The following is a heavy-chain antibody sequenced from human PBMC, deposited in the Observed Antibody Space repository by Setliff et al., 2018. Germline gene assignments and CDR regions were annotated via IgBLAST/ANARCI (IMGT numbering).Heavy chain of an antibody. D-gene: IGHD4-17*01. CDR1: GGTFSSYA. CDR2: IIPIFGTA. CDR3: ARDLIDPDYGDYLSFYYYGMDV. J-gene: IGHJ6*02. V-gene: IGHV1-69*13. Sequence: SVKVSCKASGGTFSSYAISWVRQAPGQELEWMGGIIPIFGTANYAQKFQGRVTITADESTSTAYMELSSLRSEDTAVYYCARDLIDPDYGDYLSFYYYGMDVWGQGTTVTVSS.